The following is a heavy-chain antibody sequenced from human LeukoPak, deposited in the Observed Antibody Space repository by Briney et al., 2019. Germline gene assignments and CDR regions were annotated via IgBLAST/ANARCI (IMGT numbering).Heavy chain of an antibody. D-gene: IGHD6-19*01. CDR1: GGSFSGYD. CDR2: IYYSGST. CDR3: ARDPRDSSGWSEFDY. V-gene: IGHV4-59*01. Sequence: SETLSLTCAVYGGSFSGYDWSWIRQPPGKGLEWIGYIYYSGSTNYNPSLKSRVTISVDTSKNQFSLKLSSVTAADTAVYYCARDPRDSSGWSEFDYWGQGTLVTVSP. J-gene: IGHJ4*02.